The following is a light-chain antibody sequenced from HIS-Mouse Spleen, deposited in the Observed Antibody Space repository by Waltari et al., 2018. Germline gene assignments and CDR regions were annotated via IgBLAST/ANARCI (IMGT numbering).Light chain of an antibody. V-gene: IGLV3-10*01. Sequence: SYELTQPPSLSVSPAQTARITCSGDALPKTYAYWYRQKSGQAPVLVIYEDSKRPSGIPERFSGSSSGTMATLTISGAQVEDEADYYCYSTDSSGNHRVFGGGTKLTVL. J-gene: IGLJ2*01. CDR2: EDS. CDR3: YSTDSSGNHRV. CDR1: ALPKTY.